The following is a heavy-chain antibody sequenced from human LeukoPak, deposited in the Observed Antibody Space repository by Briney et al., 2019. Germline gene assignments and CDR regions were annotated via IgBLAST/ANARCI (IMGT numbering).Heavy chain of an antibody. Sequence: SGGSLRLSCTASRFTFSSYWMHWVRQTPGKGLVWVSRLNTDGSGTSYADSVKGRFTISRDNAKNTLYLQMNSLRAEDTAVYYCARDRVGTIDYWGQGTLVTVSS. V-gene: IGHV3-74*01. CDR1: RFTFSSYW. D-gene: IGHD1-26*01. J-gene: IGHJ4*02. CDR2: LNTDGSGT. CDR3: ARDRVGTIDY.